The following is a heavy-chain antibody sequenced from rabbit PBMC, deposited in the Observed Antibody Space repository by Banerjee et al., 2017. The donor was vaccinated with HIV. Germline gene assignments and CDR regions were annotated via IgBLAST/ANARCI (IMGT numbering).Heavy chain of an antibody. V-gene: IGHV1S45*01. CDR2: IYTGSGST. CDR1: GFSFSSTYW. CDR3: TRDSSMPNL. Sequence: QEQLEESGGGLVQPEGSLTLTCTASGFSFSSTYWMCWVRQAPGKGLEWIGCIYTGSGSTYYASWVNGRFTISKASSTTVTLQMTSLTVADTATYFCTRDSSMPNLWGPGTLVTVS. J-gene: IGHJ4*01.